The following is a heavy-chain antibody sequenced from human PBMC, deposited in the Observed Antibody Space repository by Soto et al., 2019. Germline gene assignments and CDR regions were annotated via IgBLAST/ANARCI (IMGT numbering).Heavy chain of an antibody. CDR2: LNNNGNN. Sequence: SETLSLTCTVSGGSIRSSDYYWGWVGQPTGKGLEGIGSLNNNGNNNANPSLKSRVTISVDTSKNQSSLQLSSVTAADTAVYYCGGIVVVPAAIGGPITTANNWFDPWGQGTLVTVPS. J-gene: IGHJ5*02. D-gene: IGHD2-2*02. CDR3: GGIVVVPAAIGGPITTANNWFDP. CDR1: GGSIRSSDYY. V-gene: IGHV4-39*07.